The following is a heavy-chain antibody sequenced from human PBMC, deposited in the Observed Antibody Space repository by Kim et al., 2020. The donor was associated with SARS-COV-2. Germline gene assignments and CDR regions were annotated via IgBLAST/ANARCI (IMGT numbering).Heavy chain of an antibody. V-gene: IGHV4-39*01. CDR1: SGSITTSYY. CDR3: ARHDKTIGYCSGGSCYRVFDY. Sequence: SETLSLTCTVSSGSITTSYYWGWIRQPPGKGLEWIGTVYYSGSTYYNQSLKSRVTISVDPSKSQFSLKLSSVTAADTAVYYCARHDKTIGYCSGGSCYRVFDYWGQGTLVTVSS. D-gene: IGHD2-15*01. CDR2: VYYSGST. J-gene: IGHJ4*02.